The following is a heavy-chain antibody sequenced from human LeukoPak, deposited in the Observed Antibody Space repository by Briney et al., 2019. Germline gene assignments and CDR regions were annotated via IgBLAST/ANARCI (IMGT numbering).Heavy chain of an antibody. J-gene: IGHJ4*02. V-gene: IGHV1-2*02. D-gene: IGHD3-10*01. CDR2: INPNSGGT. CDR3: ARDLEVRGVLYYFDY. CDR1: GYSFTGYY. Sequence: ASVKVSCKPSGYSFTGYYMHWVRRAPGQGLEWMGWINPNSGGTNYAQKFQDRVTMTRDTSISTAYMELSRLRSDDTAVYYCARDLEVRGVLYYFDYWGQGTLVTVSS.